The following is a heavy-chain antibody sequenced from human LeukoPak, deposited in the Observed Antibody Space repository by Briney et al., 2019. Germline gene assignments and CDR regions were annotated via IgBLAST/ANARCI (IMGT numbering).Heavy chain of an antibody. V-gene: IGHV3-23*01. CDR1: GFTVSSNY. J-gene: IGHJ4*02. Sequence: GGSLRLSCAASGFTVSSNYMSWVRQAPGKGLEWVSAISGSGGSTYYADSVKGRFTISRDNSKNTLYLQMNSLRAEDTAVYYCAKDHRGYDYYFDYWGQGTLVTVSS. D-gene: IGHD5-12*01. CDR3: AKDHRGYDYYFDY. CDR2: ISGSGGST.